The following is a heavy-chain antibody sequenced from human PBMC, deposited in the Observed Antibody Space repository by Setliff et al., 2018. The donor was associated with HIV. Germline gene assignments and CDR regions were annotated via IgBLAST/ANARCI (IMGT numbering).Heavy chain of an antibody. CDR1: GGSISSGSYY. J-gene: IGHJ6*03. Sequence: SETLSLTCSVSGGSISSGSYYWSWIRQPAGKGPEWIGRIYTSGNTNYNPFLKSRVTISVDTSKNQFSLKLNSVTAADTAVYYCARAEGNDFWSGYYYYYYYMDVWGKGTTVTVSS. V-gene: IGHV4-61*02. CDR3: ARAEGNDFWSGYYYYYYYMDV. CDR2: IYTSGNT. D-gene: IGHD3-3*01.